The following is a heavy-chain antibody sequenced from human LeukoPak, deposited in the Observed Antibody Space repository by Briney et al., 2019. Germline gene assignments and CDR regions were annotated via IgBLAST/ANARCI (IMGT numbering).Heavy chain of an antibody. J-gene: IGHJ3*02. CDR3: AEVPVFSLTISEVVTDDAFDI. CDR2: ISGSGGAT. V-gene: IGHV3-23*01. D-gene: IGHD3-3*01. Sequence: VQPGGSLRLSCAASGFTFSSYAMSWVRQAPGKGLEWVSAISGSGGATYYADSVKGRFTISRDNSKNTLYLQMNSLRAEDTAVYYCAEVPVFSLTISEVVTDDAFDIWGQGTIVTVSS. CDR1: GFTFSSYA.